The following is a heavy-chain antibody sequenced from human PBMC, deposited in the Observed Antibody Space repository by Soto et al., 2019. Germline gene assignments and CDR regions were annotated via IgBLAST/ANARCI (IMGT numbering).Heavy chain of an antibody. CDR2: IYYSGSP. Sequence: QVQLQESGPGLVKPSQTLSLTCTVSGGSISSGGYYWSWIRQHPGKGLEWIGYIYYSGSPYYNPCLQERVTISRDTSKNQFSLKLNSVTDADTAVYYCARSSGDDGNYYHYYMEVWGKGHTVTGSS. J-gene: IGHJ6*03. V-gene: IGHV4-31*03. CDR3: ARSSGDDGNYYHYYMEV. D-gene: IGHD5-12*01. CDR1: GGSISSGGYY.